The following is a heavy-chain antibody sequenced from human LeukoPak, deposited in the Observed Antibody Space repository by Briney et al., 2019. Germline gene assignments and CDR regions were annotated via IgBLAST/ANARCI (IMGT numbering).Heavy chain of an antibody. J-gene: IGHJ3*02. CDR3: ATHRRPGSGGYENAFEI. V-gene: IGHV4-39*01. D-gene: IGHD5-12*01. CDR2: IYDGGST. Sequence: PSETLSLTCTVSGASIGSTTYYWDWFRQPPGKGLEWIGNIYDGGSTHYNPSLKGRLTMSVDTSKNHFSLRLNSVTAADTAIYYCATHRRPGSGGYENAFEIWGQGTMVTVSS. CDR1: GASIGSTTYY.